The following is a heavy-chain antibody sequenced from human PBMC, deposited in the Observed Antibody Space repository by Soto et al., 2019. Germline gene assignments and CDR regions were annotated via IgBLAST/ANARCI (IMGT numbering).Heavy chain of an antibody. CDR3: AHNALAYYYFDS. D-gene: IGHD1-1*01. J-gene: IGHJ4*02. CDR2: IYWDDDK. CDR1: GFSLSTSGVG. V-gene: IGHV2-5*02. Sequence: QITLKESGPTLVKPTQTLTLTCTFSGFSLSTSGVGVGWIRQPPGKALEWLALIYWDDDKRYSPSLKSRLTITKATSKNQVALTMTNMDPVDTATYYCAHNALAYYYFDSWGQGTLVTVSS.